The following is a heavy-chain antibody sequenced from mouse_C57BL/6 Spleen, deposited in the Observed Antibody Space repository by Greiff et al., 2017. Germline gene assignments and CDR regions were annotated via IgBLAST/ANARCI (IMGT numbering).Heavy chain of an antibody. CDR1: GYSITSGYY. D-gene: IGHD1-1*01. V-gene: IGHV3-6*01. CDR3: ATTYGSSDY. J-gene: IGHJ2*01. Sequence: DVKLQESGPGLVKPSQSLSLTCSVTGYSITSGYYWNWIRQFPGNKLEWMGYISYDGSNNYNPSLKNRISITRDTSKNQFFLKLNSVTTEDTATYYCATTYGSSDYWGQGTTLTVSS. CDR2: ISYDGSN.